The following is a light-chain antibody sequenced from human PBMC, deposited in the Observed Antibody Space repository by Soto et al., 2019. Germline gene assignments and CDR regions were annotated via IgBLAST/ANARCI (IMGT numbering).Light chain of an antibody. V-gene: IGKV3D-20*01. CDR1: QSVSSSY. CDR3: QQYGSSPVT. CDR2: DAS. J-gene: IGKJ5*01. Sequence: EIVLTQSPATLSLSPGERATLSCGASQSVSSSYLAWYQQKPGLAPRLLIYDASSRATGIPDRFSGCGSGTAFTLTISRLEPEDFAVYYCQQYGSSPVTFGQGTRLEIK.